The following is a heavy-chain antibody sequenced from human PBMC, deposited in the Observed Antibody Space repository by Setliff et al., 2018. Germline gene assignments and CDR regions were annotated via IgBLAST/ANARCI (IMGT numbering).Heavy chain of an antibody. CDR2: INGYGTNT. CDR3: VRGGLQGVV. D-gene: IGHD1-26*01. J-gene: IGHJ4*02. CDR1: GLTFSTYW. Sequence: GGSMRLSCAASGLTFSTYWMHWVRQAPGKGLVWVSRINGYGTNTNYADSVKGRFTISRDNAKNTLYLQMNSLRADDTAVYYCVRGGLQGVVWGQGTLVTVSS. V-gene: IGHV3-74*01.